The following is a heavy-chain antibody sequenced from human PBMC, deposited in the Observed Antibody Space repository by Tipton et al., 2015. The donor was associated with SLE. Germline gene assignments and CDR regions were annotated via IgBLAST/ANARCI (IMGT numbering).Heavy chain of an antibody. CDR1: AGSISSSY. J-gene: IGHJ4*02. D-gene: IGHD6-19*01. CDR3: ARGRIAVAGNHFDY. Sequence: TLSLTCTVSAGSISSSYWSWIRQPPGKGPEWIGRIYTSGSTNYNPSLKSRVTISVDTSKNQFSLKLSSVTAADTAVYYCARGRIAVAGNHFDYWGQGTLVTVSS. V-gene: IGHV4-4*08. CDR2: IYTSGST.